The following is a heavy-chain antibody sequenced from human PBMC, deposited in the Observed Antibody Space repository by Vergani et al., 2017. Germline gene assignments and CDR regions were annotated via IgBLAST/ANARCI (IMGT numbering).Heavy chain of an antibody. CDR2: IRSKANSYAT. V-gene: IGHV3-73*01. CDR3: AKGNYGDYGIKDY. Sequence: EVQLVESGGGLVQPGGSLKLSCAASGFTFSGSAMHWVRQAPGKGLEWVGRIRSKANSYATAYAASVKGRFTISRDDSKNTAYLQMNSLKTEDTAVYYCAKGNYGDYGIKDYWGQGTLVTVSS. CDR1: GFTFSGSA. D-gene: IGHD4-17*01. J-gene: IGHJ4*02.